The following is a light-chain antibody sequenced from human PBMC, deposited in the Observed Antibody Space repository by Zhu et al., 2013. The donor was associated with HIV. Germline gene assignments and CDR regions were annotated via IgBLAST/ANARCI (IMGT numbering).Light chain of an antibody. J-gene: IGKJ4*01. CDR3: QQYNSYSLT. CDR2: KTS. CDR1: QSVSIW. V-gene: IGKV1-5*03. Sequence: IQMTQSPSSLSASVGDRVNITCLASQSVSIWLAWYQQKPGKAPKLLVYKTSTLESGVPSRFSASGSGIEFTLTISSLQPDDFATYYCQQYNSYSLTFGRRDEG.